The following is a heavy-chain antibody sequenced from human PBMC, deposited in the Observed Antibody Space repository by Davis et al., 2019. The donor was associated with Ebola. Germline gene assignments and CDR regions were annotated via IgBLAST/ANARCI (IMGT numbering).Heavy chain of an antibody. CDR1: GGTFSSYA. V-gene: IGHV1-69*05. CDR2: IIPIFGTA. CDR3: ARDRVSPGYMDV. J-gene: IGHJ6*03. D-gene: IGHD2-8*01. Sequence: SVKVSCKASGGTFSSYAISWVRQAPGQGLEWMGGIIPIFGTANYAQKFQGRVTMTTDTSTSTAYMELRSLRSDDTAVYYCARDRVSPGYMDVWGKGTTVTVSS.